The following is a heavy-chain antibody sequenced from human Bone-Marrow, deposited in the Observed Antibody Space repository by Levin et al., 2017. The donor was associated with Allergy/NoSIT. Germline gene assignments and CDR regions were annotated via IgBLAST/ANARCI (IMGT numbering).Heavy chain of an antibody. D-gene: IGHD3-22*01. J-gene: IGHJ4*02. CDR2: IYYSGST. CDR3: ARQGYYFDPRQPMTGHFDY. Sequence: PSETLSLTCTVSGGSISSNYWSWIRQPPGKGLEWIGYIYYSGSTKYNPSLESRVTISVDTSKSQFSLNLNSVTAADTAVYYCARQGYYFDPRQPMTGHFDYWGQGTLVTVSS. V-gene: IGHV4-59*08. CDR1: GGSISSNY.